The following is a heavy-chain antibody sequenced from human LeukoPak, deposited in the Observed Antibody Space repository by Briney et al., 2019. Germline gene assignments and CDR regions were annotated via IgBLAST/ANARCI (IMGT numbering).Heavy chain of an antibody. CDR1: GFTFSSYS. CDR2: ISSSSSYI. V-gene: IGHV3-21*01. Sequence: GGSLRLSCAASGFTFSSYSMNWVRQAPGKGLEWVSSISSSSSYIYYADSAKGRFTISRDNAKNSLYLQMNSLRAEDTAVYYCAREPSLGWLEPFDYWGQGTLVTVSS. CDR3: AREPSLGWLEPFDY. D-gene: IGHD3-3*01. J-gene: IGHJ4*02.